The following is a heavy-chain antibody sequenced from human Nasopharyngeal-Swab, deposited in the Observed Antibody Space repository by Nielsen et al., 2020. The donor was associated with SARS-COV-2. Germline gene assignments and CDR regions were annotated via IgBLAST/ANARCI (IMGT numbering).Heavy chain of an antibody. D-gene: IGHD6-13*01. J-gene: IGHJ4*02. V-gene: IGHV3-74*03. CDR1: GFIFSNYW. CDR3: ARMRYYSWWGAGEY. CDR2: IDETGSSI. Sequence: GGSLRLSCAASGFIFSNYWMLWVRQVPGKGLVWVSRIDETGSSIAYADSAKGRFTISRDNAKNTVHLQMNSLRAEDTAVYYCARMRYYSWWGAGEYWGQGSLVSVSS.